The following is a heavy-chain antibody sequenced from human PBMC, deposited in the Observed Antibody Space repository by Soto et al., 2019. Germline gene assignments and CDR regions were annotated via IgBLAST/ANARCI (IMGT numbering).Heavy chain of an antibody. J-gene: IGHJ6*02. D-gene: IGHD5-18*01. V-gene: IGHV3-23*01. CDR1: GFTFTSYA. CDR2: ISGTGGST. CDR3: ARGYTTMITDYYAMAV. Sequence: GGYLRLSCAASGFTFTSYAFTWVRQAPGKGLEWVSAISGTGGSTFYSDSVMGRFTISRDNSKNTLYLQMNSLRAEDTAVYYCARGYTTMITDYYAMAVWGQGTTVTVSS.